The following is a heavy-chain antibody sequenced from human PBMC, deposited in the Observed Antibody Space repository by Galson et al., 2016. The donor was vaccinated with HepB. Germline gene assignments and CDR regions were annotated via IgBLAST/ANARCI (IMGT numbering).Heavy chain of an antibody. CDR2: IDWDDDK. CDR3: ARIGGYSGYNSSGTFDD. V-gene: IGHV2-70*04. D-gene: IGHD5-12*01. Sequence: LVKPTQTLTLTCTFSGFSLTTSGVRVGWIRQPPGKALEWLARIDWDDDKFYSPSLKSRLTVSKDTSGNQVFLTLADTHPADTATYYCARIGGYSGYNSSGTFDDWGQGTVVTVSS. J-gene: IGHJ3*01. CDR1: GFSLTTSGVR.